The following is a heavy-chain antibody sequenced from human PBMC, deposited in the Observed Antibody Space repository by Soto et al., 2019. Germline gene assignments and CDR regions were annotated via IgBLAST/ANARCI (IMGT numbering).Heavy chain of an antibody. Sequence: SETLSLTCTVSGGSISSYYWSWIRQPPGKGLEWIGYIYYSGSTNYNPSLKSRVTISVDTSKNQFSLKLSSVTAADTAVYYCGRGGPNSGYDHHFDYWGQGTLVTVSS. J-gene: IGHJ4*02. D-gene: IGHD5-12*01. CDR1: GGSISSYY. V-gene: IGHV4-59*01. CDR2: IYYSGST. CDR3: GRGGPNSGYDHHFDY.